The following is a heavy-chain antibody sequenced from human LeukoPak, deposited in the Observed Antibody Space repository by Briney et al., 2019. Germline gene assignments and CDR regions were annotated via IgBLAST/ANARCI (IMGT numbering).Heavy chain of an antibody. D-gene: IGHD2-15*01. CDR2: ISVSGDNT. J-gene: IGHJ4*02. Sequence: GGSLRLSCAASGFIFSRYAMTWVRQAPGKGLEWVSAISVSGDNTYYVDSVKGRFTISRDNSKNTLYLQMNSLRAEDTAVYYCAKDQAHCSGGSCHIPRYFDYWGQGTLVTASS. CDR3: AKDQAHCSGGSCHIPRYFDY. CDR1: GFIFSRYA. V-gene: IGHV3-23*01.